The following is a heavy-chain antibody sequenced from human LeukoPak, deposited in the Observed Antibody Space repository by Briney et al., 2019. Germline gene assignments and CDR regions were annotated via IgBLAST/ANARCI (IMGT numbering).Heavy chain of an antibody. Sequence: ASVKVSCKASGYTFTGYYMHWVRQAPGQGLEWMGWINPNSGGTNYAQKFQGRVTMTRDTSISTAYMELSRLRSDDTAVYYCARGNYYYGSGSRDYWGQGTLVTVSS. V-gene: IGHV1-2*02. CDR3: ARGNYYYGSGSRDY. CDR2: INPNSGGT. J-gene: IGHJ4*02. D-gene: IGHD3-10*01. CDR1: GYTFTGYY.